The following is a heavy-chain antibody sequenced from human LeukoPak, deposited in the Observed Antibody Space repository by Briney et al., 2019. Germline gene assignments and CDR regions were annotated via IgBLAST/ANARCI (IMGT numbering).Heavy chain of an antibody. CDR3: AREGYYYYMDV. CDR1: GDSVSSHSYF. J-gene: IGHJ6*03. Sequence: SETLSLTCTVSGDSVSSHSYFWGWIRQPPGQGLEWIASIHNIGSTYYNSSLRTRVTMSIDTSKNQFSLNLSSVTAADTAVYYCAREGYYYYMDVWGKGTTVTVSS. CDR2: IHNIGST. V-gene: IGHV4-39*02.